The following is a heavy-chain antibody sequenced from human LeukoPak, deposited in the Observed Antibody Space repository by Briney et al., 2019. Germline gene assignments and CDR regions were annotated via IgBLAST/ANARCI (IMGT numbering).Heavy chain of an antibody. Sequence: SETLSLTCSVSGDSISTYHWNWIRKPPGKGLEWIAFMQSSGNSNYNPSLKSRVTMFVDTSKNQFVLNLRSVTAADTAVYYCARDGLYDSNGYYMDSWGQGTLVIVSS. CDR2: MQSSGNS. V-gene: IGHV4-59*01. CDR3: ARDGLYDSNGYYMDS. D-gene: IGHD3-22*01. J-gene: IGHJ4*02. CDR1: GDSISTYH.